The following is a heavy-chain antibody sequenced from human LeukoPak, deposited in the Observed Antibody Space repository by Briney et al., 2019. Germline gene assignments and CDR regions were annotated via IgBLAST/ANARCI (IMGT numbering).Heavy chain of an antibody. CDR3: ARDRAVSGPHFFGY. D-gene: IGHD6-19*01. J-gene: IGHJ4*02. V-gene: IGHV1-2*02. Sequence: ASVKVSCKASGYTFSDYYIHWMRQAPGQGLEWMGWINPNIGGKNYAQKFQGRVTMTRDTSISTAYMELNRLRSDDTAVYYCARDRAVSGPHFFGYWGQGTLVTVSS. CDR1: GYTFSDYY. CDR2: INPNIGGK.